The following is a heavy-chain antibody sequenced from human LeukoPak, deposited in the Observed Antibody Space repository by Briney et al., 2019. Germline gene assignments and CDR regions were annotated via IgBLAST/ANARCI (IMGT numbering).Heavy chain of an antibody. CDR3: ATMGSGWQAVGHFVY. V-gene: IGHV4-59*08. D-gene: IGHD6-19*01. CDR1: GGSISSYY. Sequence: SETLSLTCTVSGGSISSYYWSWIRQPPGKGLEWIGYIYYSGTTNYNPSLKSRVTISVDTSKNQFSLKLSSVTAADTAVYYCATMGSGWQAVGHFVYWGQGTLVIVSS. CDR2: IYYSGTT. J-gene: IGHJ4*02.